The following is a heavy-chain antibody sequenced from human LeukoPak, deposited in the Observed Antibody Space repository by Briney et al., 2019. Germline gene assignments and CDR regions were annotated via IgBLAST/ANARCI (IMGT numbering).Heavy chain of an antibody. CDR3: ARVRCSSTSCHPPRDYYYYYMDV. D-gene: IGHD2-2*01. CDR2: IYYSGST. V-gene: IGHV4-59*01. Sequence: PSETLSLTCTVSGGSISSYYWSWIRQPPGKGLEWIGYIYYSGSTNYNPSLKSRGTISVDTSKNQFSLKLSSVTAAATAVYYCARVRCSSTSCHPPRDYYYYYMDVWGKGTTVTVSS. CDR1: GGSISSYY. J-gene: IGHJ6*03.